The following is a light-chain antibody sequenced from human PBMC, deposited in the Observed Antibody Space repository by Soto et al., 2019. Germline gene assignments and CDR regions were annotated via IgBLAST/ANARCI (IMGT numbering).Light chain of an antibody. CDR2: DVS. Sequence: QSVLTQPASVSGSPGQSVTISCTGTSSDVGGYNYVSWYQQHPGKVPKLMIYDVSDRPSGVSNRFSGSKSGNTASLTISGLQAEDEADHYCSSFTGSTSYVFGSGTKLTVL. J-gene: IGLJ1*01. CDR1: SSDVGGYNY. CDR3: SSFTGSTSYV. V-gene: IGLV2-14*03.